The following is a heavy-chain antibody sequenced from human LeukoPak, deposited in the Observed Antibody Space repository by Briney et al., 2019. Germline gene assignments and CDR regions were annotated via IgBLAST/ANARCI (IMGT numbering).Heavy chain of an antibody. CDR1: GGSISSYY. CDR3: ARETSQKGAHYMDV. J-gene: IGHJ6*03. CDR2: IYYSGST. V-gene: IGHV4-59*01. Sequence: SETLSLTCTVSGGSISSYYWSWIRQPPGKGLEWIGYIYYSGSTSYNPSPGSRVTISVDTSKNQFSLKVSSVTAADTAVYYCARETSQKGAHYMDVWGKGTTVTISS. D-gene: IGHD3-16*01.